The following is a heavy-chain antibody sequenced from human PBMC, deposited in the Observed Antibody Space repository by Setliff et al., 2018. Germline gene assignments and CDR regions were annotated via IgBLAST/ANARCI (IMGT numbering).Heavy chain of an antibody. CDR2: INHRGST. Sequence: SETLSLTCAAYGGTFSDYHWTWIRQSPEKGLEWIGEINHRGSTNYNQYLKSRVTISIDTSKDQFSLKLISMTAADTAVYYCARGRNIAARLLDSWGQGNLVTVSS. J-gene: IGHJ4*02. CDR3: ARGRNIAARLLDS. CDR1: GGTFSDYH. D-gene: IGHD6-6*01. V-gene: IGHV4-34*01.